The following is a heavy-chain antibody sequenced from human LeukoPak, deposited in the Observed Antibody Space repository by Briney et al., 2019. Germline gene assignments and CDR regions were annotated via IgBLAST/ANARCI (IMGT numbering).Heavy chain of an antibody. J-gene: IGHJ4*02. CDR3: ARDSSSDY. D-gene: IGHD6-6*01. CDR1: GFTFSSYA. CDR2: ISYDGSNK. Sequence: PGGSLRLSCAASGFTFSSYAMHWVRQAPGKGLEWVAVISYDGSNKYYADSVKGRFTISRDNSKNTLYLQVNSLRAEDTAVYYCARDSSSDYWGQGTLVTVSS. V-gene: IGHV3-30-3*01.